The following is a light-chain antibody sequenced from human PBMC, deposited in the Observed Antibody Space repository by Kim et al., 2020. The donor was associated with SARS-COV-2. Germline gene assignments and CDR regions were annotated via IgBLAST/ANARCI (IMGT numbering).Light chain of an antibody. V-gene: IGKV1-13*02. CDR3: HQFYSFPIT. J-gene: IGKJ5*01. CDR1: QGISSA. CDR2: DTS. Sequence: AVQLTQSPSSLSASVGDRVIITCRASQGISSALAWYQQKPGKPPNLLIYDTSTLKSGVPSRFSGSASGTDFTLTISSLQPEDFATYYCHQFYSFPITFGQGTRLEIK.